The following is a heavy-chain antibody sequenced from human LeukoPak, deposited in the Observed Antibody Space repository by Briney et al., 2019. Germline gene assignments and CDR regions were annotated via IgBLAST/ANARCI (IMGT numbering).Heavy chain of an antibody. V-gene: IGHV3-7*01. D-gene: IGHD5-12*01. CDR2: IWEGGSRT. CDR3: ARGSDIVATAPYYYYGMDV. CDR1: GFIFSTYT. Sequence: GESLRLSCAASGFIFSTYTMNWVRQTPGKGLEWVANIWEGGSRTYYVDSVKGRFTISGDSAKSSVYLQMNSLRAEDSGVYYCARGSDIVATAPYYYYGMDVWGQGTTVTVSS. J-gene: IGHJ6*02.